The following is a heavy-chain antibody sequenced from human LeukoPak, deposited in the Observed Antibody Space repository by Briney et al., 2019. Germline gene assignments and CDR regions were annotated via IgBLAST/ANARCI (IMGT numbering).Heavy chain of an antibody. V-gene: IGHV1-46*01. CDR3: ARDGSGSYDAFDI. CDR2: INPSGGST. Sequence: ASVQVSYKASGYTFTSYYMHWVRQAPGQGLEWMGIINPSGGSTSYAQKFQGRVTMTRDTSTSTVYMELSSLRSEDTAVYYCARDGSGSYDAFDIWGQGIMVTVSS. J-gene: IGHJ3*02. CDR1: GYTFTSYY. D-gene: IGHD1-26*01.